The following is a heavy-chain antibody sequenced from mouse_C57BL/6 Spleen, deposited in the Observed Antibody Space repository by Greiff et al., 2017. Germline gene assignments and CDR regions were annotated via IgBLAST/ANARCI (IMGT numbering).Heavy chain of an antibody. J-gene: IGHJ4*01. V-gene: IGHV2-5*01. Sequence: VMLVESGPGLVQPSQSLSITCTVSGFSLTSYGVHWVRQSPGKGLEWLGVIWRGGSTDYNAAFMSRLSITKDNSKSQVFFKMNSLQADDTAIYYCAKTIYYDYNYYAMDYWGQGTSVTVSS. CDR1: GFSLTSYG. CDR2: IWRGGST. CDR3: AKTIYYDYNYYAMDY. D-gene: IGHD2-4*01.